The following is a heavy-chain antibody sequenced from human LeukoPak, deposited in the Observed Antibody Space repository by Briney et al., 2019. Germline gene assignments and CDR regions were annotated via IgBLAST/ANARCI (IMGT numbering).Heavy chain of an antibody. CDR3: AKDASKRGSGGALDI. D-gene: IGHD2-15*01. CDR2: ISGGGGST. V-gene: IGHV3-23*01. Sequence: GGSLRLSCAASGFTFSIYAMSWVRQAPGKGLEWVSVISGGGGSTYYADSVKGRFTISRDNSKNTLFLQMNSLRAEDTAVYYCAKDASKRGSGGALDIWGQGTMVTVSS. J-gene: IGHJ3*02. CDR1: GFTFSIYA.